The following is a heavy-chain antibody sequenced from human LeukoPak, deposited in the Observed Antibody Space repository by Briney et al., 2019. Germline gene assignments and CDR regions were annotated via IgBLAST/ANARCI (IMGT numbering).Heavy chain of an antibody. CDR2: MNPNSGNT. CDR1: GYTFTSYG. D-gene: IGHD6-19*01. CDR3: ARGFMAVLESTYDY. Sequence: VASVKVSCKASGYTFTSYGINWVRQATGQGLEWMGWMNPNSGNTGYAQKFQGRVTMTRNTSISTAYMELSSLRSEDTAVYYCARGFMAVLESTYDYWGQGTLVTVSS. J-gene: IGHJ4*02. V-gene: IGHV1-8*02.